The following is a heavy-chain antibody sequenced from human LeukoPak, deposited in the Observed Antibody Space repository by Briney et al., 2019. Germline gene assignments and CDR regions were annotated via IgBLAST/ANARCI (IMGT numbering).Heavy chain of an antibody. Sequence: GGSLRLSCAASGFTFSSHAMSWVRQAPGKGLQWVSGISGSGGSTYYADSVKGRFTISRDNPKNTLYMQMNSLRAEDTAVYYCARARIAAAGQERYFDYWGQGTLVTVSS. V-gene: IGHV3-23*01. J-gene: IGHJ4*02. CDR1: GFTFSSHA. D-gene: IGHD6-13*01. CDR2: ISGSGGST. CDR3: ARARIAAAGQERYFDY.